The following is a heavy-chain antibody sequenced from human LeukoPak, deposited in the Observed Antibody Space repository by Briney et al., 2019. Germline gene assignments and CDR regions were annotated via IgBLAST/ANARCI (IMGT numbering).Heavy chain of an antibody. D-gene: IGHD2-15*01. V-gene: IGHV3-21*01. CDR1: GFTFSSYS. J-gene: IGHJ4*02. CDR3: ARDQKDIVVVVAATGRYFDY. CDR2: ISSSSSYI. Sequence: PGGSLRLSCAASGFTFSSYSMNWVRQAPGKGLEWVSSISSSSSYIYYADSVKGRFTISRDNAKNSLYLQMNSLRAEDTAVYYCARDQKDIVVVVAATGRYFDYWGQGTLVTVSS.